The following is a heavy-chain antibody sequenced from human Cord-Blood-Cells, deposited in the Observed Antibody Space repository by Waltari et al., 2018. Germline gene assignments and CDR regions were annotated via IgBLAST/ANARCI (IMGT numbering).Heavy chain of an antibody. V-gene: IGHV3-53*01. CDR2: IYSGGST. CDR3: ARDRSGYDGGMP. Sequence: EVQLVESGGGLIQPGGSLRLSCAASGFTVSSNYMSWVRQAPGKGLEWVSVIYSGGSTYYADSVKGRFTISRDNSKNTLYLQMNSLRVEDTAVYYCARDRSGYDGGMPWGQGTLVTISS. J-gene: IGHJ4*02. D-gene: IGHD5-12*01. CDR1: GFTVSSNY.